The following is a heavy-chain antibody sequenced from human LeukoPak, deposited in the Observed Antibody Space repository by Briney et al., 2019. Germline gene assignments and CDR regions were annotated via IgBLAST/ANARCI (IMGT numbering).Heavy chain of an antibody. J-gene: IGHJ6*02. D-gene: IGHD5-18*01. CDR2: IIPVLNIT. CDR3: ARDQGLTAPPPYGLDV. CDR1: GGTFSSSA. Sequence: ASVKVSCKTSGGTFSSSAITWVRQAPGPGFEWMGRIIPVLNITSYAQKFQGRVTITADTSTSTVYMELSSLRSEETAVYYCARDQGLTAPPPYGLDVWGQGTTVIVSS. V-gene: IGHV1-69*04.